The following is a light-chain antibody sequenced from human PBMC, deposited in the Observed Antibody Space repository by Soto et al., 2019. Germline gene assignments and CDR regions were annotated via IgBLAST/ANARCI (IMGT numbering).Light chain of an antibody. CDR1: QSISNY. CDR2: AVS. V-gene: IGKV1-39*01. CDR3: QQSHSIPFT. Sequence: DIQMTQSPSPLSASVGDRVTITCRASQSISNYLNWFQQKPGRAPSLLIYAVSSLPGGVPSRFSGSGSETDFTLTISSLQPEDSATYFCQQSHSIPFTFGPGTKVDVQ. J-gene: IGKJ3*01.